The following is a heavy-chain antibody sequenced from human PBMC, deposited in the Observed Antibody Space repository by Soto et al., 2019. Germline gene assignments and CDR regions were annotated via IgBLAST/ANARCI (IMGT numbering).Heavy chain of an antibody. J-gene: IGHJ3*02. D-gene: IGHD1-1*01. V-gene: IGHV1-46*01. Sequence: ASVKVSCKASGYTFTSYYIHWVRQAPGQGLEWMGIINPSGGSTSYAQKFQGRVTMTRDTSTSTVYMEVNSLKSEDTAVYYCARSTVQDGIDIWGQGTMVTVS. CDR3: ARSTVQDGIDI. CDR1: GYTFTSYY. CDR2: INPSGGST.